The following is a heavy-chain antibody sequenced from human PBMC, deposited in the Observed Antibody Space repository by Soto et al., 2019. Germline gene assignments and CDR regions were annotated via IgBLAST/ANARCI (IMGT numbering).Heavy chain of an antibody. CDR3: ARASMTGTTHYYYGMDV. D-gene: IGHD1-7*01. V-gene: IGHV3-30-3*01. CDR1: GFTFSSYA. J-gene: IGHJ6*02. CDR2: ISYDGSNK. Sequence: QVQLVESGGGVVQPGRSLRLSCAASGFTFSSYAMHWVRQAPGKGLEWVAVISYDGSNKYYADSVKGRFTISRDNSKNTLYLQMNSLRAEDTAVYYCARASMTGTTHYYYGMDVWGQGTTVTVSS.